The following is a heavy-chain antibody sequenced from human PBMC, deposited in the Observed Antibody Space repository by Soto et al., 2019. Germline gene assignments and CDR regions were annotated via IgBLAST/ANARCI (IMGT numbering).Heavy chain of an antibody. Sequence: QVQLVQSGAEVKKPGASVKVSCKASGYTFTSYDINWVRQATGQGLEWMGWMNPNSGNTGYAQKFQGRVTMTRNTSISTAYMELSSLRSEDMAVYYCARSISYDFWSGYYYYYYGMDVWGQGTTVTVSS. D-gene: IGHD3-3*01. CDR1: GYTFTSYD. V-gene: IGHV1-8*01. J-gene: IGHJ6*02. CDR2: MNPNSGNT. CDR3: ARSISYDFWSGYYYYYYGMDV.